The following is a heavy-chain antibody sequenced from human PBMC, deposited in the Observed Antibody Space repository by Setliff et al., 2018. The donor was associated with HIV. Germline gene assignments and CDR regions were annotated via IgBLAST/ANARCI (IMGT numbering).Heavy chain of an antibody. J-gene: IGHJ4*01. CDR1: GDIFNNNA. CDR2: VDPEDGET. D-gene: IGHD3-10*01. CDR3: AGEPYFDSGRPIAH. V-gene: IGHV1-69-2*01. Sequence: ASVKVSCKASGDIFNNNAINWVRQAPGKGLEWMGRVDPEDGETIYGEKFQGRVTITADTSTGTVYMELRSLKSEDTAVFFCAGEPYFDSGRPIAHWGQGTLVTVSS.